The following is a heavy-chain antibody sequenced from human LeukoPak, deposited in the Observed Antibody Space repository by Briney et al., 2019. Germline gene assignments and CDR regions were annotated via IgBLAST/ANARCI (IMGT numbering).Heavy chain of an antibody. D-gene: IGHD2-8*02. CDR1: GGSFSGYY. CDR2: INHSGST. J-gene: IGHJ4*02. CDR3: ARDGQEVVYASDFDY. V-gene: IGHV4-34*01. Sequence: SETLSLTCAVYGGSFSGYYWSWIRQPPGKGLEWIGEINHSGSTNYKPSLKSRVTISVDTSKNQFSLKLSSVTAADTAVYYCARDGQEVVYASDFDYWGQGTLVTVSS.